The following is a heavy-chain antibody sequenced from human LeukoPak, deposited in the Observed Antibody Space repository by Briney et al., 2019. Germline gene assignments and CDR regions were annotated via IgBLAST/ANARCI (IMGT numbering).Heavy chain of an antibody. CDR3: ARDREWFTFDY. CDR2: IYYTGST. CDR1: GGSISSYY. J-gene: IGHJ4*02. Sequence: SETLSLTCTVSGGSISSYYWSWIRQPPGKGLEWIGYIYYTGSTNYNPSLKSRVTISVDTSKNQFSLKMSSVTAADTAVYYCARDREWFTFDYWGQGTLVTVSS. D-gene: IGHD3-3*01. V-gene: IGHV4-59*12.